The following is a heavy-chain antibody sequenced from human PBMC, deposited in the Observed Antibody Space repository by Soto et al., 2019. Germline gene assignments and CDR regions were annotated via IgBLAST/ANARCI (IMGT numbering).Heavy chain of an antibody. CDR2: IIPILGIA. Sequence: QVQLVQSGAEVKKPGSSVKVSCKASGGTFSSYTISWVRQAPGQGLEWMGRIIPILGIANYAQKFQGRVTITADKCTGQAYMELCSVRSEDTAVYYWPRDVHSGYDLRFAYWGQGTLVTVSS. V-gene: IGHV1-69*08. D-gene: IGHD5-12*01. CDR1: GGTFSSYT. CDR3: PRDVHSGYDLRFAY. J-gene: IGHJ4*02.